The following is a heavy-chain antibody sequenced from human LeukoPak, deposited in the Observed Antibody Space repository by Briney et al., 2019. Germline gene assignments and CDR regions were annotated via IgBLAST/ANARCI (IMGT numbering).Heavy chain of an antibody. CDR2: IYHSGST. CDR1: GGSISSGGYS. J-gene: IGHJ4*02. V-gene: IGHV4-30-2*01. D-gene: IGHD3-10*01. CDR3: ATYYYGSGSSEFNDY. Sequence: SQTLSLTCAVSGGSISSGGYSWSWIRQPPGEGLEWIGYIYHSGSTYYNPSLKSRVTISVDRSKNQFSLKLSSVTAADTAVYYCATYYYGSGSSEFNDYWGQGTLVTVSS.